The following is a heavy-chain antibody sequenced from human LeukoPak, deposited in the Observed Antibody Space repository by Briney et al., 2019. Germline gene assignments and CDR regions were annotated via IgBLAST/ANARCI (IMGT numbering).Heavy chain of an antibody. Sequence: SETLSLTCTVSGGSINTYYWTWIRRPPGKRLQWIGYINYRGSSDYNPSLKSRVTMSVDTSKKQFSLKLNSVTAADTAVYYCARRTYYDILTGYKYWYFDLWGRGTLVTVSS. CDR2: INYRGSS. J-gene: IGHJ2*01. CDR3: ARRTYYDILTGYKYWYFDL. CDR1: GGSINTYY. V-gene: IGHV4-59*01. D-gene: IGHD3-9*01.